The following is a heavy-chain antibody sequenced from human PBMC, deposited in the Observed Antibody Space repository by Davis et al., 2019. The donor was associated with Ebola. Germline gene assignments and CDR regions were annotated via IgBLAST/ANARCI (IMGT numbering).Heavy chain of an antibody. V-gene: IGHV3-23*01. Sequence: GGSLRLSCAASGFTFSDYGMNWVRQAPGKGLEWVSSIGYSGTDTYYADSVKGRFTVSRDNSKNTLYLQMSSLRADDTALYYCAKDRGYNYYDSSGFDYWGQGTLVTVSS. J-gene: IGHJ4*02. CDR1: GFTFSDYG. D-gene: IGHD3-22*01. CDR3: AKDRGYNYYDSSGFDY. CDR2: IGYSGTDT.